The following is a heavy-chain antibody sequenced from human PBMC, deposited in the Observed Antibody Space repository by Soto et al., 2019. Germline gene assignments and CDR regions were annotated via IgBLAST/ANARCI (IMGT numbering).Heavy chain of an antibody. CDR2: IKNKANSYTT. V-gene: IGHV3-72*01. CDR3: ARVRLGVTTRLFDY. J-gene: IGHJ4*02. Sequence: EVQLVESGGGLVQPGGSLRLSCAASGFTFSDHYMDWVRQAPGKGLEWVGRIKNKANSYTTEYAASVKGRFTISRDDSKKSLDLQMNSLKTEDTAVYYCARVRLGVTTRLFDYWGQGTLVTVSS. D-gene: IGHD6-25*01. CDR1: GFTFSDHY.